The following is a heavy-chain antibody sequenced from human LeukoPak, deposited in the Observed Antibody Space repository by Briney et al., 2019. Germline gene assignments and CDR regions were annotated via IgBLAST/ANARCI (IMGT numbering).Heavy chain of an antibody. Sequence: GGSLRLSCAASGFTFSDYYMSWIRQAPGKGLEWVSYISSSGSTIYYADSVKGRFTISRDNSKNTLYLQMNSLRAEDTAVYYCAKDRGGYSYGYDAFDIWGQGTMVTVSS. CDR3: AKDRGGYSYGYDAFDI. J-gene: IGHJ3*02. CDR1: GFTFSDYY. D-gene: IGHD5-18*01. CDR2: ISSSGSTI. V-gene: IGHV3-11*04.